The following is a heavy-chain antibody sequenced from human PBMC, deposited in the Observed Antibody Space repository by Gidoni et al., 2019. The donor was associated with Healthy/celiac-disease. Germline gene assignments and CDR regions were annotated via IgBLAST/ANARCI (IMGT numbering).Heavy chain of an antibody. J-gene: IGHJ4*02. Sequence: EVQLVESGGVVVQPGGSLRLSCAAYGFTFDAYTMHCVRHAPGKGLEWVSLISWDGGSTYYADSVKGRFTISRDNSKNSLYLQMNSLRTEDTALYYCANGGADEGSGSYPHYWGQGTLVTVSS. D-gene: IGHD3-10*01. CDR3: ANGGADEGSGSYPHY. V-gene: IGHV3-43*01. CDR2: ISWDGGST. CDR1: GFTFDAYT.